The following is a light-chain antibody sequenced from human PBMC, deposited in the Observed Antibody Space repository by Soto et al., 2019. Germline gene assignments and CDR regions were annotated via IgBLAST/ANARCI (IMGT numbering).Light chain of an antibody. CDR3: QQRRNWVS. V-gene: IGKV3-11*01. CDR1: QTVDTY. J-gene: IGKJ3*01. CDR2: DTS. Sequence: LTQSPGILSLSPGEKATLSCTASQTVDTYMAWYQQRPGQPPRLLIHDTSHRASGVPARFRGSGSGTDFTLTITSLKPEDFAVYFCQQRRNWVSFGPGTRV.